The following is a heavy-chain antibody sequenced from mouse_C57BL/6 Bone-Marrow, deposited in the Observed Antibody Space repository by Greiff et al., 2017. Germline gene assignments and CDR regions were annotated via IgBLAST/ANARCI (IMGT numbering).Heavy chain of an antibody. V-gene: IGHV1-69*01. D-gene: IGHD2-1*01. Sequence: QVQLQQPGAELVMPGASVKLSCKASGYTFTSYWMHWVKQRPGQGLEWIGEIDPSDSYTTYNQKFKGKSTLTVDKSSSTAYMQLSSLTSEDSAVYYCARSGGVDYGNYYFDYWGQGTTLTVSS. CDR3: ARSGGVDYGNYYFDY. J-gene: IGHJ2*01. CDR2: IDPSDSYT. CDR1: GYTFTSYW.